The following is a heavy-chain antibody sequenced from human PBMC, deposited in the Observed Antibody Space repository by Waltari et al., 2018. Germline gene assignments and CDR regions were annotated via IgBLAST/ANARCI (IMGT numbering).Heavy chain of an antibody. CDR2: MYYDGST. V-gene: IGHV4-31*03. D-gene: IGHD2-21*01. CDR1: GYSISSGGFY. Sequence: QVQLQESGPGLLKPSQTLSLSCNVSGYSISSGGFYWGWVRQYPLKGLEWLAYMYYDGSTYYNPSLKSRLHISLDASNKQFSLQLRDVSAVDTAIYFCARAQSGGYCFDFWGQGTLVTVSS. CDR3: ARAQSGGYCFDF. J-gene: IGHJ4*02.